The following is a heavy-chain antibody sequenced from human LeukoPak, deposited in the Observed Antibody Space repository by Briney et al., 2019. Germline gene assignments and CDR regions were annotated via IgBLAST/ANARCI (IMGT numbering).Heavy chain of an antibody. CDR2: INHSGST. D-gene: IGHD3-10*01. CDR1: GGSFSGYY. J-gene: IGHJ5*02. CDR3: ARGQGTMVRGIPLRWFDP. Sequence: SETLSLTCAVYGGSFSGYYWSWIRQPPGKGLEWIGEINHSGSTNYNPSLKSRVTISVDTSKNQFSLKLSSVTAADTAVYYCARGQGTMVRGIPLRWFDPWGQGTLVTVSS. V-gene: IGHV4-34*01.